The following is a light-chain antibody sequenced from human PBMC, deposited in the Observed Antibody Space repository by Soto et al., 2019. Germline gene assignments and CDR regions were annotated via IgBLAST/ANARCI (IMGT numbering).Light chain of an antibody. CDR2: AAS. CDR3: QQYDNYPFT. Sequence: DIQMTQSPSTLSASVGDRVTITCRASQSISSWLAWYQQRPGKAPKLLIFAASDLEPEVPSRFSGSGVGTEFTLTINSLQADDFAIYYCQQYDNYPFTFGQGTKLEI. J-gene: IGKJ2*01. V-gene: IGKV1-5*03. CDR1: QSISSW.